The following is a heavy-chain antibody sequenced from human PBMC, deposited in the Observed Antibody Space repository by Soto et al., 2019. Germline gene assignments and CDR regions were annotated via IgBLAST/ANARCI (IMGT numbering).Heavy chain of an antibody. J-gene: IGHJ4*02. V-gene: IGHV3-23*01. CDR1: GFTFSSNA. D-gene: IGHD2-15*01. CDR2: ISSSGGST. CDR3: AKAQGGSYFDY. Sequence: EVQLLESGGGLVQPGGSLRLSCAASGFTFSSNAMSWVRQAPGKGLEWVSGISSSGGSTYYADSVKGRFIISRDNSKNMLYLQMNNLRAEDTAVYYCAKAQGGSYFDYWGQGTLVTVSS.